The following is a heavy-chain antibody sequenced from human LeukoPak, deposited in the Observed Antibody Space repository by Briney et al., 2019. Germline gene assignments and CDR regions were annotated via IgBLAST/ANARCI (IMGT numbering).Heavy chain of an antibody. CDR1: GYTFTGYY. V-gene: IGHV1-2*02. J-gene: IGHJ5*02. CDR2: INPNSGGT. D-gene: IGHD2-8*02. Sequence: AASVKVSCKASGYTFTGYYMHWVRQAPGQGLEWMGWINPNSGGTNYAQKFQGRVTMTRDTSISTAYMELSRLRSDDTAVYYCARPPLGRRTGWFDPWGQGTLVTVSS. CDR3: ARPPLGRRTGWFDP.